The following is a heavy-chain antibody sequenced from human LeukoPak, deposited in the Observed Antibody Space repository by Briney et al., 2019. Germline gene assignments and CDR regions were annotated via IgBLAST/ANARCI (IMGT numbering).Heavy chain of an antibody. D-gene: IGHD3-9*01. CDR1: GGSLSGYY. Sequence: SETLSLTCAVYGGSLSGYYWSWIRQPPGKGLEWIGEINHSGSTNYNPSLKSRVTISVDTSKNQFSLKLSSVTAADTAVYYCARDFAQILGAFDIWGQGTMVTVSS. J-gene: IGHJ3*02. CDR3: ARDFAQILGAFDI. CDR2: INHSGST. V-gene: IGHV4-34*01.